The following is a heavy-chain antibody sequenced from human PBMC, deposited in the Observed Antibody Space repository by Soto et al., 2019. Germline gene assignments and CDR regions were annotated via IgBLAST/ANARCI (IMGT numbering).Heavy chain of an antibody. V-gene: IGHV3-23*01. D-gene: IGHD5-12*01. J-gene: IGHJ4*02. Sequence: GGSLRLSCAASGFTFSSYAMSWVRQAPGKGLEWVSAISGSGGSTYYADSVKGRFTISRDNSKNTLYLQMNSLRAEDTAVYYCAKRGSYIVATIDFYFDYWGQGTLVTVSS. CDR3: AKRGSYIVATIDFYFDY. CDR1: GFTFSSYA. CDR2: ISGSGGST.